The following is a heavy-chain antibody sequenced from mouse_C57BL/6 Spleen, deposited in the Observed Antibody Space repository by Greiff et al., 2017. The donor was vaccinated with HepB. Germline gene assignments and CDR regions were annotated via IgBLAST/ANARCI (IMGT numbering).Heavy chain of an antibody. D-gene: IGHD1-1*01. V-gene: IGHV1-39*01. Sequence: VQLQQSGPELVKPGASVKISCKASGYSFTDYNMNWVKQSNEKSLEWIGVINPNYGTTSYNQKFKGKATLTVDQSSSTAYMQLNSLTSEDSAVYYCARGGYYGYYYAMDYWGQGTSVTVS. CDR2: INPNYGTT. CDR3: ARGGYYGYYYAMDY. CDR1: GYSFTDYN. J-gene: IGHJ4*01.